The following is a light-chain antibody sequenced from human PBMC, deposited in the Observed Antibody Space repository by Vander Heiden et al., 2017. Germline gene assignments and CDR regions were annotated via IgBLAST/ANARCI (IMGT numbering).Light chain of an antibody. CDR2: AAS. J-gene: IGKJ1*01. Sequence: DIQSTQSPSCLSASVADRVTITCRASQSVFTSLHWYQQRPATAPRLLIYAASTFQVGVPALFSGRGCGTYFTLTISRLQPEDFATYYRQQTYSTTWTFGQGTRVDVK. V-gene: IGKV1-39*01. CDR1: QSVFTS. CDR3: QQTYSTTWT.